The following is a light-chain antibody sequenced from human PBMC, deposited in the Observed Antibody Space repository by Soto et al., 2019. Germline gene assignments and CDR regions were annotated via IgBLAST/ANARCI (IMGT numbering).Light chain of an antibody. CDR3: SSYAGGNDLL. Sequence: QSALTQPPSASGSLGQSVTISCSGASSDIGGYNYVAWYQQHPGKAPKLIIYEVNQRPSGVPDRFSGSKSGNTASLTVSGLQPEDEADYSCSSYAGGNDLLFGGGTKLTVL. CDR2: EVN. CDR1: SSDIGGYNY. V-gene: IGLV2-8*01. J-gene: IGLJ2*01.